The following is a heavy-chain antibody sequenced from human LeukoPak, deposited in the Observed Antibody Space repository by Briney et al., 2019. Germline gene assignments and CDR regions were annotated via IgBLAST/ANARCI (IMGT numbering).Heavy chain of an antibody. CDR1: GGSISSYY. CDR3: ASGYSYGFGYYYYGMDV. J-gene: IGHJ6*02. Sequence: SETLSLTCTVSGGSISSYYWSWIRQPPGKGLEWIGYIYYSGSTNYNPSLKSRVTISVDTSKNQFSLKLRSVTAADTAVYYCASGYSYGFGYYYYGMDVWGQGTTVTVSS. V-gene: IGHV4-59*08. CDR2: IYYSGST. D-gene: IGHD5-18*01.